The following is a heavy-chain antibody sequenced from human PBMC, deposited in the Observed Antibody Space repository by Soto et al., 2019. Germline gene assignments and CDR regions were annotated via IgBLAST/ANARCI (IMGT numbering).Heavy chain of an antibody. CDR2: TSYDENYK. CDR3: ARQGGSSGIWYFDY. CDR1: GFTFSGYA. D-gene: IGHD6-6*01. Sequence: QVQLVESGGGVVQPGRSLRLSCAAPGFTFSGYAMHWVRQAPGKGLEWVAATSYDENYKYYADSVKGRFTISRDNSKNTLFLQMNSLRTEDTAVYYWARQGGSSGIWYFDYWGQGSLVTVSS. J-gene: IGHJ4*02. V-gene: IGHV3-30*04.